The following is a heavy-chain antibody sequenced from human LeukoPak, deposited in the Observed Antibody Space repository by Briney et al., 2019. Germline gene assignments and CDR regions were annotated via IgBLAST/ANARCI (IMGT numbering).Heavy chain of an antibody. D-gene: IGHD2-15*01. V-gene: IGHV3-74*01. CDR3: ATSTYYSGGSCYSRTFQY. CDR1: GLTFSSYR. Sequence: GGSLRLSCAASGLTFSSYRMHWVRQARGKGLAWVSRINRDGRSTTYADCVRGRFTNSRDNAKTTLYLQMNSLTAEDTAVYYCATSTYYSGGSCYSRTFQYGGQGTLVTVSS. CDR2: INRDGRST. J-gene: IGHJ4*02.